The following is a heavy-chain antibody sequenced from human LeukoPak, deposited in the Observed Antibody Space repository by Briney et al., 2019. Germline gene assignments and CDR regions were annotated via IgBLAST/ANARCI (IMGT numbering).Heavy chain of an antibody. D-gene: IGHD6-6*01. CDR2: INPKSGGT. V-gene: IGHV1-2*02. Sequence: ASVKVSCKASGYTFTGYYMHWVRQAPGQGLEWMGWINPKSGGTNYPQKFQGRGTMTRDTSISTAYMELSRLRSDDTAVYYCARGPSIAARPYYYYYGMDVWGQGTTVTVSS. J-gene: IGHJ6*02. CDR1: GYTFTGYY. CDR3: ARGPSIAARPYYYYYGMDV.